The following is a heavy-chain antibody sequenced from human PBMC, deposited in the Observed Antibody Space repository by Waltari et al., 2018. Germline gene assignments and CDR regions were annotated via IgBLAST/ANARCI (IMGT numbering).Heavy chain of an antibody. J-gene: IGHJ4*02. Sequence: EVEVVESGGGLVQPGRSLRLSCVVSGITFDDYAINWVRQIPGKGLEWVSGISWNSGSIGYADSGRGRFTISRDNARNSLYLQMDNLRPDDSAVYYCATIRTREWELRSYFEYWGQGTLVTVSS. CDR3: ATIRTREWELRSYFEY. CDR2: ISWNSGSI. V-gene: IGHV3-9*01. D-gene: IGHD1-26*01. CDR1: GITFDDYA.